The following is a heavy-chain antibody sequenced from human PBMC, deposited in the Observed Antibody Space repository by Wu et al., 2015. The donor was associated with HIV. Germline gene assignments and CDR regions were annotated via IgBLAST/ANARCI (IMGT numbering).Heavy chain of an antibody. CDR3: ARDNEDCSSTSCYMPSY. J-gene: IGHJ4*02. Sequence: QVQLVQSGAEVKKPGSSVKVSCKASGGTFSSYAISWVRQAPGQGLEWMGGIIPIFGTANYAQKFQGRVTITADESTSTAYMELSSLRSEDTAVYYCARDNEDCSSTSCYMPSYWGQGTLVTVSS. D-gene: IGHD2-2*01. V-gene: IGHV1-69*12. CDR1: GGTFSSYA. CDR2: IIPIFGTA.